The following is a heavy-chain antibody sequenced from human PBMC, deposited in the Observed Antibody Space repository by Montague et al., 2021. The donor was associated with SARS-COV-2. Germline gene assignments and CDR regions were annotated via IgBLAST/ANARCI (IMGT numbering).Heavy chain of an antibody. CDR3: ATLTQSNGDF. CDR1: SDSINSYY. D-gene: IGHD4/OR15-4a*01. J-gene: IGHJ4*02. V-gene: IGHV4-4*08. CDR2: VYSSGTT. Sequence: SETLSLTCTVSSDSINSYYWGWIRQPPGKRLEWLGYVYSSGTTNYNPSLNSRIAISVDTSKNQFSLRLDPVTAADTAIYYCATLTQSNGDFWGQGALVTVSS.